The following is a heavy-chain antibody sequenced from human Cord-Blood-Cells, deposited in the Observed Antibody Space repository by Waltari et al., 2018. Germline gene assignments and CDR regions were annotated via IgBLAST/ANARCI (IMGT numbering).Heavy chain of an antibody. CDR1: GYSISSGYY. J-gene: IGHJ4*02. CDR3: ARDLRVRFLEWLFDY. CDR2: FYHSGIT. V-gene: IGHV4-38-2*02. D-gene: IGHD3-3*01. Sequence: QVQLQESGPGLVKPSETLSLTCTVSGYSISSGYYWGWIRQPPGKGLEWIGSFYHSGITYYNPSLKSRVTISVDTSKNQFSLKLSSVTAADTAVYYCARDLRVRFLEWLFDYWGQGTLVTVSS.